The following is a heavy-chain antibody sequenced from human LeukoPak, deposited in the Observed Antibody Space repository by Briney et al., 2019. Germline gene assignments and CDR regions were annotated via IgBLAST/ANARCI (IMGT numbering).Heavy chain of an antibody. D-gene: IGHD4-17*01. V-gene: IGHV4-39*01. CDR2: IYYSGST. CDR1: GGSISSSSYY. CDR3: VRQGTVTAFDY. Sequence: SETLSLTCTVSGGSISSSSYYWGWIRQPPGKGLEWIGSIYYSGSTYYNPSLKSRVTISVDTSKNQFSLKLSSVTAADTAVYYCVRQGTVTAFDYWGQGTLVTVSS. J-gene: IGHJ4*02.